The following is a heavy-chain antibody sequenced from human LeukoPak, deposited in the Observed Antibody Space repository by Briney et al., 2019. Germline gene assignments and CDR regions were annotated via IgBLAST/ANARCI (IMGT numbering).Heavy chain of an antibody. Sequence: GGSLRLSCAASGFTFSSYGMHWVRQAPGKGLEWVAVIWYDGSNKYYADSVKGRFTISRDNSKNTLYLQMNSLRAEDTAVYCCARDLFHFQDYYGSGSAFDYWGQGTLVTVSS. J-gene: IGHJ4*02. V-gene: IGHV3-33*01. CDR3: ARDLFHFQDYYGSGSAFDY. D-gene: IGHD3-10*01. CDR2: IWYDGSNK. CDR1: GFTFSSYG.